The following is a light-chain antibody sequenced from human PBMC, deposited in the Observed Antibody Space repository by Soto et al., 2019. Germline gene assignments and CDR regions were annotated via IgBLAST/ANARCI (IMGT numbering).Light chain of an antibody. V-gene: IGKV1-5*03. J-gene: IGKJ2*01. CDR3: QRYDTYSVNT. CDR2: KAS. CDR1: QSISSW. Sequence: DIQMTQSPSTLSAYVGDRVTITCRASQSISSWVAWYQQKPGKAPKLLIYKASTLQSGVPSRFSGSGSGTEFTLTISSLQPDALASYYCQRYDTYSVNTFGEGTKMEIK.